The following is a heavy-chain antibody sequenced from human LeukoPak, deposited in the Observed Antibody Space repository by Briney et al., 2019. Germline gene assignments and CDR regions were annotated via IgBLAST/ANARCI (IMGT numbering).Heavy chain of an antibody. J-gene: IGHJ4*02. V-gene: IGHV3-23*01. CDR1: GFTFSNYA. CDR2: ISASRGST. Sequence: GGSLRLSFLASGFTFSNYAMGWVRQVPGKGLRLVSSISASRGSTYYADSVKGRFTISRDNSKDTLYLQMDSLRPADTAVYYCVRAVVYYDFWSGYYFDFWGQGTLVTVSS. CDR3: VRAVVYYDFWSGYYFDF. D-gene: IGHD3-3*01.